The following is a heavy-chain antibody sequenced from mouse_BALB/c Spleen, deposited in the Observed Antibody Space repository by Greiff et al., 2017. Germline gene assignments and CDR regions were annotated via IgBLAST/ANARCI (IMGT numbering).Heavy chain of an antibody. D-gene: IGHD2-14*01. CDR2: INPGSGGT. CDR1: GYAFTNYL. J-gene: IGHJ2*01. Sequence: QVQLKESGAELVRPGTSVKVSCKASGYAFTNYLIEWVKQRPGQGLEWIGVINPGSGGTNYNEKFKGKATLTADKSSSTAYMQLSSLTSDDSAVYFCAIRGVRREWGQGTTLTVSS. V-gene: IGHV1-54*01. CDR3: AIRGVRRE.